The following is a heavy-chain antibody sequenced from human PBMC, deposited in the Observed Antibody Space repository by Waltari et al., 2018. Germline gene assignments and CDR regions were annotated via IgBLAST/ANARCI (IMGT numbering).Heavy chain of an antibody. J-gene: IGHJ6*02. V-gene: IGHV4-38-2*02. CDR3: ARDQRFLESLYPYYYALDA. CDR2: MYHSGTT. Sequence: QVQLQESGPGLVTPSATLSLTCAVSTFYITDVYYWGWIRQSPGKGLGWLGSMYHSGTTHYNPSLESRVTISVDRSRNQFPLKVTSVSAADTAVYFCARDQRFLESLYPYYYALDAWGRGITVTVSS. D-gene: IGHD3-3*01. CDR1: TFYITDVYY.